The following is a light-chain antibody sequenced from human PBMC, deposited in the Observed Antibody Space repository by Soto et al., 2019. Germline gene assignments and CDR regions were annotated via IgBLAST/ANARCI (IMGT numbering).Light chain of an antibody. J-gene: IGKJ5*01. CDR2: GAS. CDR1: QSVSSSY. CDR3: QQYGRAPPEIT. V-gene: IGKV3-20*01. Sequence: ELVLTQSPGTLSLSPGERATLSCRASQSVSSSYLAWYQQKPGQAPRLLIYGASSRATGIPDRFSGSGSGTDFTLTISRLEPEDFAVYYGQQYGRAPPEITVGQGKRLVIK.